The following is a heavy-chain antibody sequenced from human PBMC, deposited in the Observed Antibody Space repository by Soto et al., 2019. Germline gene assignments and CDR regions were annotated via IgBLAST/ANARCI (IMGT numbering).Heavy chain of an antibody. CDR3: ARDLWVMGIVTTAFYT. V-gene: IGHV4-59*01. CDR2: IYSSGST. D-gene: IGHD1-26*01. Sequence: SETLSITCTVSGDSISNYYWNWIRQSPGKGLEWIGYIYSSGSTHYNPSLQNRVTISIDPSKNQVSLNVNSVTAADTAVYYCARDLWVMGIVTTAFYTCGQGTVVTISS. CDR1: GDSISNYY. J-gene: IGHJ3*02.